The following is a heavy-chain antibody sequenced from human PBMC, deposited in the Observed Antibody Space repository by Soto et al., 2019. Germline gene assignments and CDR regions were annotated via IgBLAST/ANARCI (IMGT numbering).Heavy chain of an antibody. Sequence: DVQLLDSGGCLVQPGGSLRLSCAASGFTFNNYAMSWVRQAPGKGLEWVSTISVSGANTYYADSVKGRFTISRDDSKNTLYLQMNSLGAEHTAVYYCAKDLGLGVIAGYPHDCWGQGTLVTVSS. J-gene: IGHJ4*02. CDR1: GFTFNNYA. D-gene: IGHD3-9*01. CDR2: ISVSGANT. V-gene: IGHV3-23*01. CDR3: AKDLGLGVIAGYPHDC.